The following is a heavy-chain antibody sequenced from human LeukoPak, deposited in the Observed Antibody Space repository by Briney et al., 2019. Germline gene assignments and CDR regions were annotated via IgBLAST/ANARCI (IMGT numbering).Heavy chain of an antibody. D-gene: IGHD5-12*01. J-gene: IGHJ4*02. Sequence: GGSLRLSCAASGFTFSNFGLHWVRQAPGKGLEWVTVISHDGTNKYYADSVEGRFTISRDNSNSTLYLQMNSLRPDDTAVYYCATVSGYDLYFDYWGQGTLVTVSS. CDR3: ATVSGYDLYFDY. CDR1: GFTFSNFG. CDR2: ISHDGTNK. V-gene: IGHV3-30*03.